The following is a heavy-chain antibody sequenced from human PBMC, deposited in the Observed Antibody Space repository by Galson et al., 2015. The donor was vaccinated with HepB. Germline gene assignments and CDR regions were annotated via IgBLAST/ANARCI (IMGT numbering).Heavy chain of an antibody. J-gene: IGHJ5*02. D-gene: IGHD6-19*01. CDR1: GFTFSSYG. Sequence: SLRLSCAASGFTFSSYGMSWVRQAPGKGLEWVSSISGSGGSTYYADSLKGRFTISRDNSNNTLYLQMNSLRAEDTAVYYCAKDPQWLPFNWFDPWGQGTLVTVSS. CDR3: AKDPQWLPFNWFDP. V-gene: IGHV3-23*01. CDR2: ISGSGGST.